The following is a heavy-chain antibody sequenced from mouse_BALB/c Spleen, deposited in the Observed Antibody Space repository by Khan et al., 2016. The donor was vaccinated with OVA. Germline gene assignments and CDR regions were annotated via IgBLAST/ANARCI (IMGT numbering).Heavy chain of an antibody. Sequence: EVQLQQSGAEIVKPGASVKLSCTASGFNIKDTYMHWVKQRPEQGLEWIGRIDPANGNTKYDPKFQGKATITEDTSSNTAYLQLSSLPSEDTAVCYCARDYLDVFAYWGPGTLVTVSA. J-gene: IGHJ3*01. V-gene: IGHV14-3*02. D-gene: IGHD1-1*01. CDR1: GFNIKDTY. CDR2: IDPANGNT. CDR3: ARDYLDVFAY.